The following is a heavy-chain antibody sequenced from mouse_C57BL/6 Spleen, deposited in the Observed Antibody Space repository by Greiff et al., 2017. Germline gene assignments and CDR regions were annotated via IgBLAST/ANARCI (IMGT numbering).Heavy chain of an antibody. J-gene: IGHJ1*03. CDR2: LNPNYGTT. Sequence: VQLQQSGPELVKPGASVKISCKASGYSFTDYNMNWVKQSNGKSLAWIGVLNPNYGTTSYNQKCKGKATLTVDQSSSTAYMQLNSLTSEDSAVYYCARPGGSSYDWYFDVWGTGTTVTVAS. CDR3: ARPGGSSYDWYFDV. V-gene: IGHV1-39*01. D-gene: IGHD1-1*01. CDR1: GYSFTDYN.